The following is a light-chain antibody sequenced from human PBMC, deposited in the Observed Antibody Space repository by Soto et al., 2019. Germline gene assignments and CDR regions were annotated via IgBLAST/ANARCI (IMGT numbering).Light chain of an antibody. J-gene: IGLJ3*02. CDR1: SSNIGSNT. Sequence: QSALTQPPSASGTPGQRVTISCSGGSSNIGSNTVNWYQQLPGTAPKLLIYSDNQRPSGVPDRFSGSKSGTSASLAISGLQSEDEADYYCAAWDDSLNGWVFGGGTKLTVL. CDR2: SDN. CDR3: AAWDDSLNGWV. V-gene: IGLV1-44*01.